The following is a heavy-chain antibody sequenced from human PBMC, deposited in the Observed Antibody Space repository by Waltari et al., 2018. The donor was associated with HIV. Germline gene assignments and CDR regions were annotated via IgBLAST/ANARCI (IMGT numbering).Heavy chain of an antibody. J-gene: IGHJ6*02. CDR1: GYTFTSYD. CDR2: MKPNSGNA. D-gene: IGHD4-17*01. Sequence: QVQLVQSGAEVKKPGASVKVSCKASGYTFTSYDINWGGKATGQGLAWMGWMKPNSGNAGDAQNFQGRGTMTSNASISTAYMGLSSLRSEDTAVYYCARSYDYGGNPIYYGMDVWGQGTTVTVSS. CDR3: ARSYDYGGNPIYYGMDV. V-gene: IGHV1-8*01.